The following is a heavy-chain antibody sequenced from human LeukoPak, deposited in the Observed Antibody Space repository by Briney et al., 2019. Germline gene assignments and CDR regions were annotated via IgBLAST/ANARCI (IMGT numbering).Heavy chain of an antibody. CDR3: ARSRGVSDY. J-gene: IGHJ4*02. Sequence: PGGSLRLSCAASGFTFSSYSMNWVRQAPGEGLEWVSYISTSSSTIYYADSVKGRFTISRDNAKNSLYLQMSSLRDDDTAVYFCARSRGVSDYWGQGTLVTVSS. D-gene: IGHD3-10*01. V-gene: IGHV3-48*02. CDR1: GFTFSSYS. CDR2: ISTSSSTI.